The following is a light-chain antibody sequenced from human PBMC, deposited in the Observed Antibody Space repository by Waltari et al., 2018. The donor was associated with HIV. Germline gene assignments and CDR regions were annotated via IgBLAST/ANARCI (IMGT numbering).Light chain of an antibody. Sequence: QSALTQPASVSGSPGQSITIPCTGTSSDVGGYNYVSWYQKHPGKAPKLMIYEVSNRPSGVSNRFSGSKSGNTASLTISGLQAEDEADYYCSSYTSSSTRVLGTGTKVTVL. V-gene: IGLV2-14*01. CDR3: SSYTSSSTRV. CDR1: SSDVGGYNY. J-gene: IGLJ1*01. CDR2: EVS.